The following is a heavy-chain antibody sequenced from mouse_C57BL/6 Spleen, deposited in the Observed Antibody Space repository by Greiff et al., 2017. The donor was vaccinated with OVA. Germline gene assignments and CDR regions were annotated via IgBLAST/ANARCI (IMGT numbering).Heavy chain of an antibody. Sequence: EVMLVESGGGLVKPGGSLKLSCAASGFTFSSYAMSWVRQTPEKRLEWVATISDGGSYTYYPDNVKGRFPISRDNAKNNLYLQMSHLKSEDTAMYYCAREESGWYFDVWGTGTTVTVSS. CDR2: ISDGGSYT. V-gene: IGHV5-4*01. D-gene: IGHD3-1*01. CDR1: GFTFSSYA. CDR3: AREESGWYFDV. J-gene: IGHJ1*03.